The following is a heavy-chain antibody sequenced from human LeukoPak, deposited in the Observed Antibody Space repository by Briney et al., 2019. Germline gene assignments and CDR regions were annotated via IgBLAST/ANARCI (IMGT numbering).Heavy chain of an antibody. CDR1: GGSFIGYY. V-gene: IGHV4-34*01. CDR3: AVTTQGYYYMDV. CDR2: INHSGST. J-gene: IGHJ6*03. D-gene: IGHD4-11*01. Sequence: SETLSLTCAVYGGSFIGYYWSWIRQPPGKGREGIGEINHSGSTNYDPSLKSRVTISVDTSKNQFFLKLSSVTAADTAVYYCAVTTQGYYYMDVWGKGTTVTVSS.